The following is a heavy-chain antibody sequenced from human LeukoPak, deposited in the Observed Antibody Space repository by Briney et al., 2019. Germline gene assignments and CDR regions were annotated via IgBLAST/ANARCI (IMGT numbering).Heavy chain of an antibody. V-gene: IGHV4-34*01. CDR1: GGSFSGYY. CDR2: INHSGST. J-gene: IGHJ5*02. D-gene: IGHD2-15*01. CDR3: AREGRGAPTIRRWFDP. Sequence: SETLSLTCAVYGGSFSGYYWSWIRQPPGKGLEWIGEINHSGSTNYNPSLKSRVTISVDTSKNQFSLKLSSVTAADTAVYYCAREGRGAPTIRRWFDPWGQGTLVTVSS.